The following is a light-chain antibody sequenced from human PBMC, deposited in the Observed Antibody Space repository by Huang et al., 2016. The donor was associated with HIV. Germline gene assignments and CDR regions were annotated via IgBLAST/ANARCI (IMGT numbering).Light chain of an antibody. J-gene: IGKJ2*01. CDR3: HQYYSFPYT. V-gene: IGKV1-16*01. CDR2: SAS. Sequence: DIEMTQSPSSLSASVGDSVTVTCRASQGISNYLAWFQQKPGKAPKSLIQSASSLKSGVPSRLSGSGSGTDFTLTISGLQPDDSATYYCHQYYSFPYTFGQGTKLEIK. CDR1: QGISNY.